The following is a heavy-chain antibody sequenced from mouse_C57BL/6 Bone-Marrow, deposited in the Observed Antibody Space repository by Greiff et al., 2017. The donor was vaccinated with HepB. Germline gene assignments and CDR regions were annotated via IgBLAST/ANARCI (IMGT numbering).Heavy chain of an antibody. J-gene: IGHJ3*01. V-gene: IGHV5-4*01. CDR1: GFTFSSYA. CDR3: ASGGYPAY. Sequence: EVHLVESGGGLVKPGGSLKLSCAASGFTFSSYAISWVRQTPEKRLEWVATISDGGSYTYYPDNVKGRFTISRDNAKNNLYLQMSHLKSEDTALYYCASGGYPAYWGQGTLVTVSA. D-gene: IGHD2-14*01. CDR2: ISDGGSYT.